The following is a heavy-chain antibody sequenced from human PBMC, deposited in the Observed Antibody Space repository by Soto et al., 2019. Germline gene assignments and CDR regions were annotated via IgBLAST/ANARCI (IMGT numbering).Heavy chain of an antibody. V-gene: IGHV1-18*01. CDR1: GYTFTSYG. CDR3: ARVATQRPVPYYFDY. Sequence: ASVKVSCKASGYTFTSYGISWVRQAPGQGLEWMGWISAYNGNTNYAQKLQGRVTMTTDTSTSTAYMELRSLRSDDTAVYYCARVATQRPVPYYFDYWGQGTLVTVSS. CDR2: ISAYNGNT. J-gene: IGHJ4*02. D-gene: IGHD6-25*01.